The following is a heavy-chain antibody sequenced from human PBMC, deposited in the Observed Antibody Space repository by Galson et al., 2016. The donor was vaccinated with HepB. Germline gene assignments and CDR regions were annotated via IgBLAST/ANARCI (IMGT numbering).Heavy chain of an antibody. Sequence: SETLSLTCTVSGDSVISSNWWNWVRQPPGKGLEWIGEIFHSGGPNYNPSLKSRVIISLDKSNNHISLRLSSVTAADTAVDYCTRARMYCSSSSGYLDPWGQGTLVTVSS. CDR1: GDSVISSNW. CDR2: IFHSGGP. D-gene: IGHD2-2*01. J-gene: IGHJ5*02. CDR3: TRARMYCSSSSGYLDP. V-gene: IGHV4-4*02.